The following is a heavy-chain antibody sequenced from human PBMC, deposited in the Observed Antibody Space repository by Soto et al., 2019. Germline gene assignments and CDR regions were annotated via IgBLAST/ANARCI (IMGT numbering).Heavy chain of an antibody. CDR1: GFTFNTYD. J-gene: IGHJ5*02. Sequence: EVQRVESGGGLVKPGGSLRLSCAASGFTFNTYDRNWVRQAPGKGLEWVSSITTSSAYIYYADSLKGRITISRDNAKNSLCLQMNSLRAEDTAVYYCVRSGTARLLRHSWFDTWGQGTLVTVSS. V-gene: IGHV3-21*01. CDR2: ITTSSAYI. CDR3: VRSGTARLLRHSWFDT. D-gene: IGHD2-21*01.